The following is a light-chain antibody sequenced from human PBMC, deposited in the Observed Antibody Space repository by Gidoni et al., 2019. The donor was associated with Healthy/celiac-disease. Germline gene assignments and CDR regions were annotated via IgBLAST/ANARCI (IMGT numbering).Light chain of an antibody. CDR1: RGISSY. Sequence: DIQLTQSPSFLSASVGDRVTITCRASRGISSYLAWYQQKPGKAPKLLIYAASTLQSGVPSRFSGSGSGTEFTLTISSLQPEDFATYYCQQLAFGQGTKLEIK. CDR2: AAS. J-gene: IGKJ2*01. V-gene: IGKV1-9*01. CDR3: QQLA.